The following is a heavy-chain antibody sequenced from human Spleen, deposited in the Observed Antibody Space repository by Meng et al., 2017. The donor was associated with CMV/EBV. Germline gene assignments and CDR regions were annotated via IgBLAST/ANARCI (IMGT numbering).Heavy chain of an antibody. J-gene: IGHJ4*02. Sequence: QVQRQESGPGLVKPSQTLSLTCTVSGGSISSGSYYWSWIRQPAGKGLEWIGRIYTSGSTNYNPSLKSRVTISVDTSKNQFSLKLSSVTAADTAVYYCARDLSGYPEDWGQGTLVTVSS. CDR1: GGSISSGSYY. CDR2: IYTSGST. V-gene: IGHV4-61*02. CDR3: ARDLSGYPED. D-gene: IGHD3-22*01.